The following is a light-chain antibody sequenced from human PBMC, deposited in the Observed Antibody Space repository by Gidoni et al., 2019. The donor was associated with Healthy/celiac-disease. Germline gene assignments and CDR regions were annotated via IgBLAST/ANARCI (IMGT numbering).Light chain of an antibody. V-gene: IGKV3-15*01. Sequence: EIVMTHSLATLSVSPGERATLSCRASQSVSSNLAWYQQKPGQAPRLLIYGASTRATGIPARFSGSGCGTEFTLTISSRQSEDVAVYYCQQDNNWPPFLTFGGXTKVEIK. CDR1: QSVSSN. J-gene: IGKJ4*01. CDR3: QQDNNWPPFLT. CDR2: GAS.